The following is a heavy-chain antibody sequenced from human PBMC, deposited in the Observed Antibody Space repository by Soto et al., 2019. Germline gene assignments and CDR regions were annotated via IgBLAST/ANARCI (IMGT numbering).Heavy chain of an antibody. J-gene: IGHJ6*03. CDR2: IKSKTDGGTT. CDR3: TTAFCGYCSGGSCWVDRTVCTKIPTKYYYYMDV. Sequence: GGSLRLSCAASGFTFSNAWMSWVRQAPGKGLEWVGRIKSKTDGGTTDYAAPVKGRFTISRDDSKNTLYLQMNSLKTEDTAVYYCTTAFCGYCSGGSCWVDRTVCTKIPTKYYYYMDVWGKGTTVTVSS. D-gene: IGHD2-15*01. V-gene: IGHV3-15*01. CDR1: GFTFSNAW.